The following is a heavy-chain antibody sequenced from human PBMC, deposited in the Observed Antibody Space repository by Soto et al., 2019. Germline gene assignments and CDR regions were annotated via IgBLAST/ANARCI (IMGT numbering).Heavy chain of an antibody. CDR3: ARGYSSSWQQLYYFDY. CDR1: GGSISSGDYY. V-gene: IGHV4-30-4*01. Sequence: SETLSLTCTVSGGSISSGDYYWSWIRQPPGKGLEWIGYIYYSGSTYYNPSLKSRVTISVDTSKNQFSLKLSSVTAADTAVYYCARGYSSSWQQLYYFDYWGQGTRVTVS. CDR2: IYYSGST. D-gene: IGHD6-13*01. J-gene: IGHJ4*02.